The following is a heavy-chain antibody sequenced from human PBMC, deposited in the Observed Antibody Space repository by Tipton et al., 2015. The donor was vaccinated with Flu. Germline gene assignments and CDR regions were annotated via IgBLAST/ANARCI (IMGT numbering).Heavy chain of an antibody. V-gene: IGHV3-11*01. Sequence: SLRLSCAASGFTFSDYYMSWIRQAPGKGLEWVSYISSSGSTIYYADFVKGRFTTSRDTAKNSLYLQMNNSRAEGTAMYYCVKVPSLLPRRYNHGQGLGPFDIWGQGTMVTVS. CDR1: GFTFSDYY. J-gene: IGHJ3*02. CDR3: VKVPSLLPRRYNHGQGLGPFDI. CDR2: ISSSGSTI. D-gene: IGHD2/OR15-2a*01.